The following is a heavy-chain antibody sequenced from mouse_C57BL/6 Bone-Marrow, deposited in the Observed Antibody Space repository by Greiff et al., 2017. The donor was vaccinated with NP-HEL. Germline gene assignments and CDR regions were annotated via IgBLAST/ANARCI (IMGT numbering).Heavy chain of an antibody. V-gene: IGHV2-2*01. CDR2: IWSGGST. J-gene: IGHJ4*01. D-gene: IGHD2-1*01. CDR3: ARNWEGNFYYAMDY. CDR1: GFSLTSYG. Sequence: VKLMESGPGLVQPSQSLSITCTVSGFSLTSYGVHWVRQSPGKGLEWLGVIWSGGSTDYNAAFISRLSISKDNSKSQVFFKMNSLQADDTAIYYCARNWEGNFYYAMDYWGQGTSVTVSS.